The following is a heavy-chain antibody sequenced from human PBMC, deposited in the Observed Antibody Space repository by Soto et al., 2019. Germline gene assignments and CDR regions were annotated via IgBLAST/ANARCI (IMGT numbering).Heavy chain of an antibody. V-gene: IGHV4-59*01. Sequence: QVQLQESGPGLVKPSETLSLTCTVSGGSISTYYWIWIRQPPGKGLEWIGVFYNGGTTNYSPSLKSRVTISVDSSKNQFSLKLNSVTAADTAVYYCARDGSERPATYWGQGILVTVSS. CDR3: ARDGSERPATY. D-gene: IGHD3-10*01. J-gene: IGHJ4*02. CDR1: GGSISTYY. CDR2: FYNGGTT.